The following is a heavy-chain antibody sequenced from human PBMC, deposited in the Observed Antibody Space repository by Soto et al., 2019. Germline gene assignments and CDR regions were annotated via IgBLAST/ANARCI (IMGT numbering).Heavy chain of an antibody. V-gene: IGHV3-48*02. CDR1: GFTFSSYS. CDR3: ARVGWLQSIGY. Sequence: EVQLVESGGGLVQPGGSLRLSCAASGFTFSSYSMNWVRQAPGKGLEWLSYISSSSSTIYYTDSVKGRFTISRDNAKNSLYLQMNSLRDADTAVYYCARVGWLQSIGYWGQGTLVTVSS. J-gene: IGHJ4*02. CDR2: ISSSSSTI. D-gene: IGHD4-4*01.